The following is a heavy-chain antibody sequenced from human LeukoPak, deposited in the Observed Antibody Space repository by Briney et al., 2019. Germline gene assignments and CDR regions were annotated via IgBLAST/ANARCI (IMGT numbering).Heavy chain of an antibody. D-gene: IGHD5-12*01. CDR3: ARGNPIPATHPIDY. V-gene: IGHV3-13*01. CDR2: VSSGFHA. J-gene: IGHJ4*02. Sequence: PGGSLRLSCAASGFTFSTYGMHWIRQIPGQGLEWVAAVSSGFHAFFADSVQGRLYLQMNSLRAEDTAVYYCARGNPIPATHPIDYWGRGILVTVSS. CDR1: GFTFSTYG.